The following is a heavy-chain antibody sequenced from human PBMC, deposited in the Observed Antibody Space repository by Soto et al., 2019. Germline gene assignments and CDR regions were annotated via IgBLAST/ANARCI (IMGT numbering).Heavy chain of an antibody. CDR3: ARDDYSSNGALHELSGWFDP. V-gene: IGHV4-4*07. Sequence: QVQLQESGPGLVKPSETLSLTCTVSGGSISSYYWSWIRQPAGKGLEWIGRIYTSGSTNYNPSLKSRVTMSVDTSKNQFSLKLSSVTAADTAVYYCARDDYSSNGALHELSGWFDPWGQGTLVTVSS. J-gene: IGHJ5*02. D-gene: IGHD4-17*01. CDR2: IYTSGST. CDR1: GGSISSYY.